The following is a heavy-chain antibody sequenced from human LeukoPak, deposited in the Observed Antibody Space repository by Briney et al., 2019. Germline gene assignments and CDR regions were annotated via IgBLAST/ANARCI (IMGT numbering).Heavy chain of an antibody. V-gene: IGHV3-48*03. Sequence: GGSLRLSCAASGFTFSSYEMNWVRQAPAKGLEWVSYISSSGSTIYYADSVKGQFTISGDNAKNSLYLQMNSLRAEDTAVYYCAELGITMIGGVWGKGTTVTISS. CDR3: AELGITMIGGV. CDR1: GFTFSSYE. J-gene: IGHJ6*04. CDR2: ISSSGSTI. D-gene: IGHD3-10*02.